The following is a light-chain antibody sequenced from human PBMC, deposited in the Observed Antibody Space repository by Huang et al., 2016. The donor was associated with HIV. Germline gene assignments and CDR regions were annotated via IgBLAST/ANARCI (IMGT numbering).Light chain of an antibody. CDR3: QQSYKIPRT. CDR1: QNINKD. V-gene: IGKV1-39*01. CDR2: GAS. Sequence: DIQMTQSPSSLSASVGDRIIITCRASQNINKDLNWYQQMPGKAPKLLIYGASSLQGGVSSRFSGSGFGTDFTLTIRSLQPEDAATYYCQQSYKIPRTFGQGILLEI. J-gene: IGKJ2*01.